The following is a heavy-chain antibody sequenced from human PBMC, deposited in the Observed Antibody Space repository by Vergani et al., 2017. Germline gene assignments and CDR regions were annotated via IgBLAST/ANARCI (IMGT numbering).Heavy chain of an antibody. D-gene: IGHD2-15*01. Sequence: QVKLEESGGGVVQPGRSLRLSCAASGFSFGNYAMHWVRQAPGKGLEWVGGISYDGTEKKYADSVNGRFTISRDNSKKMMSLQMNSLRVEDTAVYYCARGGKGIIMVVPSTHLWGQGTQVSVS. CDR3: ARGGKGIIMVVPSTHL. J-gene: IGHJ4*02. CDR2: ISYDGTEK. CDR1: GFSFGNYA. V-gene: IGHV3-30-3*01.